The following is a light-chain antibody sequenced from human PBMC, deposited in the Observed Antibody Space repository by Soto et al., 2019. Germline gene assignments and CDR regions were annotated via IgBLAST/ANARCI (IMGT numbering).Light chain of an antibody. J-gene: IGKJ2*01. CDR1: QSVGSTY. CDR3: QQFGTSPRYT. Sequence: EILLTQSPGTLSLSPGERATLSCRTSQSVGSTYLAWYQQKPGQAPRLLIYGASRRATGIPDRFSGSGSGTDFTLTISRLEPEDFAVYYCQQFGTSPRYTFGQGTKLEI. V-gene: IGKV3-20*01. CDR2: GAS.